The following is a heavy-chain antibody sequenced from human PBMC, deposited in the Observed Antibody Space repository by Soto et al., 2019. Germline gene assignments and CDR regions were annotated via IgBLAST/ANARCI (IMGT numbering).Heavy chain of an antibody. CDR1: GGTFSTYA. CDR3: ASGIQLWLRRINNGYSG. Sequence: QVQLVQSGAEVKKPESSVKVSCKAPGGTFSTYAISWVRQAPGQGLEWMGGIVPMFGTANYAQRFQDRVTITADESMNTVYMGPSILRSEDTAVYFCASGIQLWLRRINNGYSGWGQGTLVTVSS. V-gene: IGHV1-69*12. CDR2: IVPMFGTA. J-gene: IGHJ4*02. D-gene: IGHD5-18*01.